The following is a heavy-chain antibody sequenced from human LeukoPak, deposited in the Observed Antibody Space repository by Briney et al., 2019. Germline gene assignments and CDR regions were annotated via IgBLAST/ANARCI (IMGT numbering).Heavy chain of an antibody. V-gene: IGHV4-39*07. CDR1: GGSISSSSYY. CDR2: IYYSGST. D-gene: IGHD3-9*01. J-gene: IGHJ5*02. Sequence: SETLSLTCTVSGGSISSSSYYWGWIRQPPGKGLEWIGSIYYSGSTYYNPSLKSRVTISVDRSKNQFSLKLSSVTAADTAVYYCARVTGSYYDILTVQGWFDPWGQGTLVTVSS. CDR3: ARVTGSYYDILTVQGWFDP.